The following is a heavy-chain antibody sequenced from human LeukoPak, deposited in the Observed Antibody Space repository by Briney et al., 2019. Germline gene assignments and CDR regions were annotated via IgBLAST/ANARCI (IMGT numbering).Heavy chain of an antibody. J-gene: IGHJ4*02. CDR2: ISHRGRT. CDR3: ARIPLYFLEPFDS. V-gene: IGHV4-34*01. Sequence: SETLSLTCAVYGGSVSGYYWSWIRQPPGKGLEWIGEISHRGRTHYNPSLKGRVTMSVETSKNQFALEVDSVTAADPAAFYCARIPLYFLEPFDSWGQGILVTVSS. CDR1: GGSVSGYY. D-gene: IGHD3-3*01.